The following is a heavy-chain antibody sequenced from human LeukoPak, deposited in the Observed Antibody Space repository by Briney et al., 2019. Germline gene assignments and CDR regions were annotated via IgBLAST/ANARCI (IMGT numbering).Heavy chain of an antibody. CDR3: ARRPGRYYGVDV. J-gene: IGHJ6*02. V-gene: IGHV4-39*01. CDR2: IYYSGNT. Sequence: PSETLSLTCTVSGGSISSSSYHWGWIRQPPGKGLEWIGSIYYSGNTYYNPSLQSRVTISVDTSKNQFSLRLSSVTAADTAVYYCARRPGRYYGVDVWGQGTTVTVSS. CDR1: GGSISSSSYH.